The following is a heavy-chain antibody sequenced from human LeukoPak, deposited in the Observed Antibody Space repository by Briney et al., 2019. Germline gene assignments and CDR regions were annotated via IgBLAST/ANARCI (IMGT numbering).Heavy chain of an antibody. Sequence: SETLSLTCTVFGGSITTYSWSWIRQPAGRGLEWIGRFYSSGSTDYNPSLKSRVTMSVDTSKNQVSLKLSSVTAADTAIYYCARDFSSKNWFDTWGQGALVTVSS. J-gene: IGHJ5*02. CDR1: GGSITTYS. CDR3: ARDFSSKNWFDT. V-gene: IGHV4-4*07. CDR2: FYSSGST. D-gene: IGHD2/OR15-2a*01.